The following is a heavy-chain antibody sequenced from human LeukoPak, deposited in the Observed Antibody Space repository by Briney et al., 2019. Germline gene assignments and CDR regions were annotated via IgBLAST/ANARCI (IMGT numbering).Heavy chain of an antibody. CDR2: ISGRGGRT. J-gene: IGHJ6*03. Sequence: GGSLRLSCAGSGFNFSDYAMSWVRQAPGKGLEWISGISGRGGRTPYADSVKGRFSVSRDNDNNTLYLHLNSLGAEDTAVYYCAKNQAGVAAAGLYYHYYYMDVWGKGTTVTVSS. V-gene: IGHV3-23*01. D-gene: IGHD6-13*01. CDR1: GFNFSDYA. CDR3: AKNQAGVAAAGLYYHYYYMDV.